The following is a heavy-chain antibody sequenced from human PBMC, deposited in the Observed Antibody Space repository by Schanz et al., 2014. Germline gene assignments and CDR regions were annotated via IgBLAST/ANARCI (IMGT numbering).Heavy chain of an antibody. CDR2: ISYSGST. J-gene: IGHJ4*02. CDR3: ARAVYSNWEYFDS. V-gene: IGHV4-31*03. CDR1: GGSINSGGYY. D-gene: IGHD4-4*01. Sequence: QVQLQESGPGLVKPSQTLSLTCTVSGGSINSGGYYWSWIRQHPQKGLEWIGYISYSGSTDYNPSLKSRVTISPDTSKTQFSLKLSSVTAADTAVYYCARAVYSNWEYFDSWGQGTLVTVSS.